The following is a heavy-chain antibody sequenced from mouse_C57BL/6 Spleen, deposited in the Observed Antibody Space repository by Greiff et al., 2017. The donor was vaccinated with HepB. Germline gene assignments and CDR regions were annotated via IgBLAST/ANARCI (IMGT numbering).Heavy chain of an antibody. Sequence: QVQLQQPGAELVKPGASVKLSCKASGYTFTSYWMHWVKQRPGQGLEWIGMIHPNSSSTNYNEKFKSKATLTVDKSSSTAYMQLSSLTSEDSAVYYCAREGGSSYSMDYWGQGTSVTVSS. V-gene: IGHV1-64*01. CDR3: AREGGSSYSMDY. D-gene: IGHD1-1*01. CDR2: IHPNSSST. J-gene: IGHJ4*01. CDR1: GYTFTSYW.